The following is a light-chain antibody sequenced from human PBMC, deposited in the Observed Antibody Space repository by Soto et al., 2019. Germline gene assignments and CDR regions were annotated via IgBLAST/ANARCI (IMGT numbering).Light chain of an antibody. V-gene: IGLV2-14*01. J-gene: IGLJ1*01. CDR1: SSDVGGYNF. CDR2: EVN. CDR3: SSFTSSNTYV. Sequence: QSVLTQPASVSGSPGQSITISCTGTSSDVGGYNFVSWYRQDPGKAPKLLIYEVNNRPSGVSNRFSGSKSGNTASLTISGLQAEDEAEYYCSSFTSSNTYVFGTGTKVTVL.